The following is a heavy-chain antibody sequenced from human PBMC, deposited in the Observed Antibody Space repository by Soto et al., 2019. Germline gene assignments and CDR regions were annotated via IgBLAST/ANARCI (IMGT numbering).Heavy chain of an antibody. CDR3: ARDPNWNLRNYYYYGMDV. Sequence: ASVKVSCKASGYTFTSYGISWVRQAPGQGLEWMGWISAYNGNTNYAQKLQGRVTMTTDTSTSTAYMELRSLRSDDTAVYYCARDPNWNLRNYYYYGMDVWGQGTTVTVSS. CDR2: ISAYNGNT. J-gene: IGHJ6*02. CDR1: GYTFTSYG. D-gene: IGHD1-7*01. V-gene: IGHV1-18*01.